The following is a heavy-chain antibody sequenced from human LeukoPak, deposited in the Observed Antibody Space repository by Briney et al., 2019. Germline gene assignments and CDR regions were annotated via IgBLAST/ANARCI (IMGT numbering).Heavy chain of an antibody. Sequence: GGSLRLSCAASGFTFSSYSMNWVRQAPGKGLEWVSAISGSGGGTYYADSVKGRFTISRDNSKNTLYLQMNSLRAEDTAVYYCAKGDFYGDYPYGMDVWGQGTTVTVSS. CDR3: AKGDFYGDYPYGMDV. CDR1: GFTFSSYS. CDR2: ISGSGGGT. D-gene: IGHD3-3*01. J-gene: IGHJ6*02. V-gene: IGHV3-23*01.